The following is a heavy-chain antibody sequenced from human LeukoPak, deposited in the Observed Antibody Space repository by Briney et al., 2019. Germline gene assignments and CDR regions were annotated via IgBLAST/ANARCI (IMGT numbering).Heavy chain of an antibody. J-gene: IGHJ4*02. CDR1: GLTFSGYR. CDR3: ARGYSSSYRIDY. V-gene: IGHV3-21*01. Sequence: GESLRLSCVASGLTFSGYRMNWVRQAPGKGLEWVSSISGSSSYIYYADSVKGRFTISRDNAKNTLYLQMNSLSAEDTAVYYCARGYSSSYRIDYWGQGTLVTVSS. CDR2: ISGSSSYI. D-gene: IGHD6-6*01.